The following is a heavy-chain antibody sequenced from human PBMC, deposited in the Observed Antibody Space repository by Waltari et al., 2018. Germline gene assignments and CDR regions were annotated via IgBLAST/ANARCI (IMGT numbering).Heavy chain of an antibody. J-gene: IGHJ4*02. CDR2: IYYSGST. CDR3: YYDSSGS. D-gene: IGHD3-22*01. V-gene: IGHV4-39*07. Sequence: LWETSPGLVKPSETLSLTCTVSGGSISSSSYYWGWIRQPPGKGLEWIGSIYYSGSTYYNPSLKSRVTISVDTSKNQFSLKLSSVTAADTAVYYCYYDSSGSWGQGTLVTVSS. CDR1: GGSISSSSYY.